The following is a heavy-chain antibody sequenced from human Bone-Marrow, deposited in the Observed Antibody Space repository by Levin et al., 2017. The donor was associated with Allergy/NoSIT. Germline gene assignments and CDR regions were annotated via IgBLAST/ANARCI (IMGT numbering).Heavy chain of an antibody. Sequence: GGSLRLSCVASDFPFSTYWMHWVRQAPGKGLVWVSRINSHGTSTDYAASVKGRFTISRDNAKNTMYLQMKGLTDEDTAVYYCAREVLPHGAFDLWGQGTMVTVSS. J-gene: IGHJ3*01. CDR3: AREVLPHGAFDL. D-gene: IGHD3-10*01. CDR1: DFPFSTYW. CDR2: INSHGTST. V-gene: IGHV3-74*01.